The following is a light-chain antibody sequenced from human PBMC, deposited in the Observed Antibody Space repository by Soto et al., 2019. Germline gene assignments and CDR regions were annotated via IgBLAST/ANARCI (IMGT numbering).Light chain of an antibody. CDR3: QQYGSSPLLT. Sequence: EIMLTQSPGTLSLSPGERATLSCRASQSVSSTNLAWYQQKPGQATRLLIYGASSRATGIPDRFSGSGSGTDFTLTISRLEPEDFVVYYCQQYGSSPLLTFGGGTKVEIK. CDR1: QSVSSTN. CDR2: GAS. V-gene: IGKV3-20*01. J-gene: IGKJ4*01.